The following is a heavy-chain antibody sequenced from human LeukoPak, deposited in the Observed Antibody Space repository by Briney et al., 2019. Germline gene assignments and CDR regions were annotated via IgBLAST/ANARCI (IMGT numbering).Heavy chain of an antibody. J-gene: IGHJ5*02. D-gene: IGHD3-10*01. Sequence: PSETLSLTYAVYGGSFSSYYWSWIRQPAGRGLEWIGRSYTSGSTNYNPSLKSRVTMSVDTSKNQFSLKLSSVTAADTAVYYCARAGWVRGVTWGTNWFDPWGQGTLVTVSS. CDR3: ARAGWVRGVTWGTNWFDP. CDR1: GGSFSSYY. CDR2: SYTSGST. V-gene: IGHV4-59*10.